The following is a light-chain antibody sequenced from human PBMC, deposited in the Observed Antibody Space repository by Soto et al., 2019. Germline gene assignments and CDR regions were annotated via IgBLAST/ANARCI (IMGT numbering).Light chain of an antibody. Sequence: IVLTQSPGTLALSPGAGATIACRASQSVRSTYVSWYQQKRGLAPRVLIYDTSSSATGIPDWCSGSGAGKYFTLISSRLEHEYFAVYYCHQYGSLPITFGQGTRLEIK. CDR2: DTS. J-gene: IGKJ5*01. CDR1: QSVRSTY. CDR3: HQYGSLPIT. V-gene: IGKV3D-20*01.